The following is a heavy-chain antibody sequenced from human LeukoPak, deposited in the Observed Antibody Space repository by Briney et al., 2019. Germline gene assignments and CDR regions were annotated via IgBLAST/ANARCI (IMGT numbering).Heavy chain of an antibody. D-gene: IGHD1/OR15-1a*01. V-gene: IGHV3-53*04. CDR3: ASVAKTKRTGTGYDYYGMDV. Sequence: PGGSLRLSCAASGFTVSSNYMSWVRQAPGKGLEWVSVIYSGGSTYYADSVKGRFTISRHNSKNTLYLQMNSLRAEDTAVYYCASVAKTKRTGTGYDYYGMDVWGQGTTVTVSS. CDR1: GFTVSSNY. CDR2: IYSGGST. J-gene: IGHJ6*02.